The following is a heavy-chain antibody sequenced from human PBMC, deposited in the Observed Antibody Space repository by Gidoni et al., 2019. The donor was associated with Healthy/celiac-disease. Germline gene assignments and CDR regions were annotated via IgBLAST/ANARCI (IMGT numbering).Heavy chain of an antibody. V-gene: IGHV3-9*01. Sequence: EVQLVESGGGLVQPGRSLRLSCAASGFTFDDDAMHWVRQAPGKGLEWVSGISWNSGSIGYADSVKGRFTISRDNAKNSLYLQMNSLRAEDTALYYCAKELDCSGGSCYSVDYGMDVWGQGTTVTVSS. CDR2: ISWNSGSI. J-gene: IGHJ6*02. CDR1: GFTFDDDA. D-gene: IGHD2-15*01. CDR3: AKELDCSGGSCYSVDYGMDV.